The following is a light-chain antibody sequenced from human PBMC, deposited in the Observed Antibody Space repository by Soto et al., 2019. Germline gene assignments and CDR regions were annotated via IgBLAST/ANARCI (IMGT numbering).Light chain of an antibody. CDR2: AAS. V-gene: IGKV1D-16*01. J-gene: IGKJ4*01. CDR1: EDINGW. Sequence: DVQMTQSPSSLSASVGDSVTSTCRASEDINGWLAWYQQKPGTAPKSLIYAASILQTGVPSRFSGSGSGTDFTLTISSLQPEDSATYYCQQYNIYPLTFGGGTKVEIK. CDR3: QQYNIYPLT.